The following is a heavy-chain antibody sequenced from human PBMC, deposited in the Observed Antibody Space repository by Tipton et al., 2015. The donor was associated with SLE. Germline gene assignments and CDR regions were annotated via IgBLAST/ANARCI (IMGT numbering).Heavy chain of an antibody. J-gene: IGHJ4*02. CDR1: GGSISSSNYY. CDR3: ARQGRGSFDY. CDR2: IYYSGST. D-gene: IGHD1-26*01. Sequence: TLSLTCTVSGGSISSSNYYWGWIRQPPGKGLEWIGTIYYSGSTSYNPSLKSRVTISVDTSKNQFSLKLSSVTAADTAVYYCARQGRGSFDYWGQGTLVTVSS. V-gene: IGHV4-39*07.